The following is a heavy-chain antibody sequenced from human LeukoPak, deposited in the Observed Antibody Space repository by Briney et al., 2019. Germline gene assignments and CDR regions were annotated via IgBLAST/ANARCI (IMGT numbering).Heavy chain of an antibody. CDR1: GFTFSNYA. CDR2: ISASGGST. D-gene: IGHD3-22*01. V-gene: IGHV3-23*01. Sequence: GGSLRLSCAASGFTFSNYAMTWVRQAPGKGLEWLSTISASGGSTYYADSAKGRFTISRDNSKNTLYLQMHSLRAEDTAVYYCARASQPLIVVVISPDYWGQGTLVTVSS. J-gene: IGHJ4*02. CDR3: ARASQPLIVVVISPDY.